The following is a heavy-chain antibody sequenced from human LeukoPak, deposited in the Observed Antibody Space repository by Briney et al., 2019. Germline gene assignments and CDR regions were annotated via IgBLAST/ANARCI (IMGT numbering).Heavy chain of an antibody. CDR3: ARGVLESPFPFDWLGWFDP. D-gene: IGHD3-9*01. CDR2: ISGGGDST. V-gene: IGHV3-23*01. Sequence: PGGSLRLSCAASGFTFTTYAMSWVRQAPGKGLEWVSAISGGGDSTYYADSVKGRFTISRDNSKKTLYLQMSSLRAEDTAVYYCARGVLESPFPFDWLGWFDPWGQGTLVTVSS. CDR1: GFTFTTYA. J-gene: IGHJ5*02.